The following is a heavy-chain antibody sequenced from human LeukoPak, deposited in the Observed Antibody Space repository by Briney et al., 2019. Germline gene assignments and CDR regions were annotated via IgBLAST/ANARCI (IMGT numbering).Heavy chain of an antibody. CDR2: ISYDGSNK. Sequence: GGSLRLSCAASGFTFSSYAMHWVRQAPDKGLEWVAVISYDGSNKYYADSVKGRFTISRDNSKNTLYLQMNSLRAEDTAVYYCASSYGDYFEYFQHWGQGTLVTVSS. D-gene: IGHD4-17*01. CDR3: ASSYGDYFEYFQH. V-gene: IGHV3-30*04. J-gene: IGHJ1*01. CDR1: GFTFSSYA.